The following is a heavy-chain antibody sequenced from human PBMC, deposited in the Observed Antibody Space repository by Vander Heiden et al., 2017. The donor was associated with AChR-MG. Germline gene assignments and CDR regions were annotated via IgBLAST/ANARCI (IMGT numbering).Heavy chain of an antibody. CDR2: ISSSSSTI. Sequence: EVQLVESGGGLVQPGGSLSLSCAASGFTFSRYSINWVRKAPGKGLEWVSYISSSSSTIYYADSVKGRFTISRDNAKNSLYLQMNSLRDEDTAVYYCARDREVIRWFDPWGQGTLVTVSS. CDR3: ARDREVIRWFDP. J-gene: IGHJ5*02. CDR1: GFTFSRYS. D-gene: IGHD3-10*01. V-gene: IGHV3-48*02.